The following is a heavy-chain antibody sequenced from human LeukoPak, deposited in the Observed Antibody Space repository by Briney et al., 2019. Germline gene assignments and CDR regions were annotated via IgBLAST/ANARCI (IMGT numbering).Heavy chain of an antibody. CDR2: IYTSGST. CDR3: ARLRYFDWLVTGWFDP. Sequence: SETLSLTCTVSGGSISSYYWSWIRQPPGKGLEWIGYIYTSGSTNYNPSLKSRVTISVDTSKNQFSLKLSSVTAADTAVYYCARLRYFDWLVTGWFDPWGQRTLVTVSS. V-gene: IGHV4-4*09. J-gene: IGHJ5*02. D-gene: IGHD3-9*01. CDR1: GGSISSYY.